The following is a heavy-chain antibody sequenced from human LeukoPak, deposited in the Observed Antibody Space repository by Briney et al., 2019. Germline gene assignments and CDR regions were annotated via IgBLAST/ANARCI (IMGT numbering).Heavy chain of an antibody. CDR3: ARDFRYSGSYPFDY. J-gene: IGHJ4*02. D-gene: IGHD1-26*01. V-gene: IGHV4-34*01. Sequence: WETLSLTCAVYGGSFSGYYWSWIRQPPGKGLEWIGEINHSGSTNYNPSLKSRVTISVDTSKNQFSLKLSSVTAADTAVYYCARDFRYSGSYPFDYWGQGTLVTVSS. CDR1: GGSFSGYY. CDR2: INHSGST.